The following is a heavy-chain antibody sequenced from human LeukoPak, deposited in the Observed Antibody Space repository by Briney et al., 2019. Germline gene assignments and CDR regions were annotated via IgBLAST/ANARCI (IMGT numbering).Heavy chain of an antibody. Sequence: PSETLSLTCTVSGESMSGFYWNWIRQSPGKGLEWIGYMHYTGSTNYNPSLKSRVTISIDTSKNQFSLKLSSVTASDTAVYYCARHQWVPALDIWGQGTMVTVSS. CDR1: GESMSGFY. V-gene: IGHV4-59*08. D-gene: IGHD1-26*01. CDR3: ARHQWVPALDI. J-gene: IGHJ3*02. CDR2: MHYTGST.